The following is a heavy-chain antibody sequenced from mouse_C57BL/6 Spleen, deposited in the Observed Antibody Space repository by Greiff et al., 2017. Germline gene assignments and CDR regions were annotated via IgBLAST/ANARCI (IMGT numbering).Heavy chain of an antibody. CDR1: GFTFSSYG. CDR3: ARPTTVVATYWYFDV. CDR2: ISSGGSYT. Sequence: EVQLVESGGDLVKPGGSLKLSCAASGFTFSSYGMSWVRQTPDKRLEWVATISSGGSYTYYPDSVKGRFTISRDNAKNTLYLQMSSLKSEDTAMYYCARPTTVVATYWYFDVWGTGTTVTVSS. J-gene: IGHJ1*03. D-gene: IGHD1-1*01. V-gene: IGHV5-6*01.